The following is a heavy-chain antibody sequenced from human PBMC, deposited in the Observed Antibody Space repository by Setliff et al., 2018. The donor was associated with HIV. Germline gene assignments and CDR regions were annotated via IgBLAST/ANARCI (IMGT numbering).Heavy chain of an antibody. CDR2: IKSDGSSL. J-gene: IGHJ4*02. CDR1: GFTLSGHW. Sequence: PGGSLRLSCAASGFTLSGHWMHWVRQAPGKGLVWVSRIKSDGSSLKYADSVKGRFTISRDNAKNTLYLQMNSLRADDTAVYYCAREGDGLFDYWGQGTLVTVSS. V-gene: IGHV3-74*03. CDR3: AREGDGLFDY.